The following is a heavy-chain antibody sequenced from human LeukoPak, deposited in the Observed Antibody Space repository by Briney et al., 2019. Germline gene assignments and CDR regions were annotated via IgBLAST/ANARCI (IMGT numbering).Heavy chain of an antibody. Sequence: GGSLRLSCAASGFTFSSSAMSWVRQAPGKGLEWVSAISNNGGYTYYADSVQGRFTISRDNSKSTLCLQMNSLRPGDTAVYYCVREDTPATANWGQGTLVTISS. CDR2: ISNNGGYT. CDR1: GFTFSSSA. CDR3: VREDTPATAN. D-gene: IGHD2-21*02. J-gene: IGHJ4*02. V-gene: IGHV3-23*01.